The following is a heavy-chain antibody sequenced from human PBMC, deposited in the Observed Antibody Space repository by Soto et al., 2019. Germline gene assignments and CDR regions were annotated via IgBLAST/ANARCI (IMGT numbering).Heavy chain of an antibody. CDR1: GGSISSYY. J-gene: IGHJ6*02. CDR2: IYYSGST. CDR3: ARATLGYCSSTSCSYYYYYGMDV. V-gene: IGHV4-59*01. D-gene: IGHD2-2*01. Sequence: QVQLQESGPGLVKPSETLSLTCTVSGGSISSYYWSWIRQPPGKELEWIGYIYYSGSTNYNPSLKSRVTISVDTSKNQFSLKLSSVTAADTAVYYCARATLGYCSSTSCSYYYYYGMDVWGQGTTVTVSS.